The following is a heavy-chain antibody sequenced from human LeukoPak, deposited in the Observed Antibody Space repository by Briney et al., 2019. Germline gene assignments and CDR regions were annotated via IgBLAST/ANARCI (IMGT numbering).Heavy chain of an antibody. J-gene: IGHJ3*02. V-gene: IGHV1-2*02. CDR1: GYTFTDYY. Sequence: ASVKVSCKASGYTFTDYYMHWVRQAPGQGLEWMGWINPNSGGTNYAQKFQGRVTLTRDTSTTTAYMELSRLTSDDTAVYYCARDGAFDIWGQGTMVTVSS. CDR2: INPNSGGT. CDR3: ARDGAFDI.